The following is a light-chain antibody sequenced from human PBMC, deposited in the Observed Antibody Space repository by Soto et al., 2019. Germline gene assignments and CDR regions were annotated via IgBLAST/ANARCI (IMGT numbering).Light chain of an antibody. J-gene: IGLJ2*01. Sequence: QSARAQPASVSGSPGQSITISCTGTSSDVGGYNYVSWYQQHPGKVPKLIIYEVNNRPSGVSNRFSGSKSGNTASLTISGLQAEDEADYYCDSYTSASTRVVFGGGTQLTV. CDR1: SSDVGGYNY. V-gene: IGLV2-14*01. CDR3: DSYTSASTRVV. CDR2: EVN.